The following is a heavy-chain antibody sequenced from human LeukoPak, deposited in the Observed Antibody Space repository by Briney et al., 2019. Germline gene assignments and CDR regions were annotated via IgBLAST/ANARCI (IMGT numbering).Heavy chain of an antibody. CDR3: ASRWVLTGEPY. CDR1: GDSISRSIW. J-gene: IGHJ4*02. Sequence: SGTLSLTCAVSGDSISRSIWWPWVRQPPGKGLEWIGEISLSGSTNYNPSLRSRVTISLDKSNNQFSLKLTSVTAADTAVYYCASRWVLTGEPYWGQGTLVTVSS. D-gene: IGHD7-27*01. V-gene: IGHV4-4*02. CDR2: ISLSGST.